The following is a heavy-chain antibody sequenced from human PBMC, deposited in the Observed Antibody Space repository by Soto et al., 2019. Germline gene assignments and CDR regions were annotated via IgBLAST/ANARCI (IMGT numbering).Heavy chain of an antibody. CDR1: GGSITSTQW. D-gene: IGHD6-19*01. V-gene: IGHV4-4*02. CDR3: LGSEKWLADFYF. CDR2: IDQSGDT. J-gene: IGHJ1*01. Sequence: TLSLSGAVGGGSITSTQWWGWVRQSQGKGLEWIGEIDQSGDTKYNPSLMRRVALSVDDSKNQFSLQLTSVTAADTAIYYCLGSEKWLADFYF.